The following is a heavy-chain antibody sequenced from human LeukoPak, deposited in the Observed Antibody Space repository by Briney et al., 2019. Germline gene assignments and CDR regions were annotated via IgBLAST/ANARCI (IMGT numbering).Heavy chain of an antibody. CDR3: TTEGGQLTHPLRLDDAFDI. CDR1: GFTFSRYW. CDR2: IKSKTDGGTT. Sequence: GGSLGLSCAASGFTFSRYWMNWVRQAPGKGLEWVGRIKSKTDGGTTDYAAPVKGRFTISRDDSKNTLYLQMNSLKTEDTAVYYCTTEGGQLTHPLRLDDAFDIWGQGTIVTVSS. J-gene: IGHJ3*02. D-gene: IGHD3-16*01. V-gene: IGHV3-15*01.